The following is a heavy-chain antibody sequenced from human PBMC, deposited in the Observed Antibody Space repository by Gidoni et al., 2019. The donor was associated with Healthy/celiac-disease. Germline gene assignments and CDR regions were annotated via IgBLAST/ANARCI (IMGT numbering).Heavy chain of an antibody. J-gene: IGHJ4*02. CDR3: AKVGGSGSYFIIFIPYYFDY. CDR2: MSGSGGST. V-gene: IGHV3-23*01. Sequence: EVQLLESGGGLVQPGGSLRLPCAASGFTFSSYDLRWVRQAPGTGLGWVSAMSGSGGSTYYADSVKGRFTISRDNSKNTLYLQMNSLRAEDTAVYYCAKVGGSGSYFIIFIPYYFDYWGQGTLVTVSS. CDR1: GFTFSSYD. D-gene: IGHD3-10*01.